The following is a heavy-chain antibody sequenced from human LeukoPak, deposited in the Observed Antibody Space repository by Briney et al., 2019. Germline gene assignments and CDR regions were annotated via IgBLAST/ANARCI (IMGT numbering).Heavy chain of an antibody. D-gene: IGHD4-17*01. V-gene: IGHV3-30*03. Sequence: GRSLRLSCAASGFTFSSYGMHWVRQAPGKGLEWVAVISYDGSNKYYADSVKGRFTISRDNSKNTLYLQMNSLRAEDTAVYYCADMTTVTTFDYWGQGTLVTVSS. CDR2: ISYDGSNK. CDR1: GFTFSSYG. J-gene: IGHJ4*02. CDR3: ADMTTVTTFDY.